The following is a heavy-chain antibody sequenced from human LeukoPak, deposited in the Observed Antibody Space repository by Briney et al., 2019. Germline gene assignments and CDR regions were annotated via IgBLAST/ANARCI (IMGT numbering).Heavy chain of an antibody. Sequence: GGSLRLSCAASGFTFSSYSMNWVRQAPGKGLEWVSYISSSSSTIYYADSVKGRFTISRDNAKNSLYLQMNSLRAEDTAVYYCARDEAATMVRGVIDGAFDIWGQGTMVTVSS. CDR1: GFTFSSYS. J-gene: IGHJ3*02. CDR2: ISSSSSTI. CDR3: ARDEAATMVRGVIDGAFDI. D-gene: IGHD3-10*01. V-gene: IGHV3-48*01.